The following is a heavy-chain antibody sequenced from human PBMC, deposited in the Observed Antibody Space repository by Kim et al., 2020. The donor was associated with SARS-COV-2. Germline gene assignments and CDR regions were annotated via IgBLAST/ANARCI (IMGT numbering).Heavy chain of an antibody. D-gene: IGHD4-17*01. J-gene: IGHJ6*01. V-gene: IGHV3-15*01. CDR3: FADYVADDGGYHYGM. CDR2: IKSKNAGKTI. CDR1: GFTFINSW. Sequence: GGSLRLSCAASGFTFINSWMTWVRQAPGKGPEWVARIKSKNAGKTIYYAPPVKGRFAISRDDSKSTLSLQMSSLKIEDPAMYYWFADYVADDGGYHYGM.